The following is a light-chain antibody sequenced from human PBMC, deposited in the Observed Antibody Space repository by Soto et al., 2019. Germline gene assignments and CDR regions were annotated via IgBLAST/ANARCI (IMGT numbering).Light chain of an antibody. V-gene: IGKV3-11*01. CDR1: QSVSSF. Sequence: DIVLTQSPVTLSLSPGERATLTCRASQSVSSFLVWYQQKPGQAPRLLIYDAITRATGVPARFIGSGSGTDFTLIISSLEPEDFAVYYCQQRYNWPLTFGGGTKLEIK. CDR2: DAI. J-gene: IGKJ4*01. CDR3: QQRYNWPLT.